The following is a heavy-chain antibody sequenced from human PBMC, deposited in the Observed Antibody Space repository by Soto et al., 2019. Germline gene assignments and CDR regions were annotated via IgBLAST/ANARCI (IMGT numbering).Heavy chain of an antibody. V-gene: IGHV4-59*01. D-gene: IGHD2-8*01. CDR1: GGSISSYY. CDR2: IYYSGST. CDR3: ASHCTNGVCYRY. Sequence: SETLSLTCTVSGGSISSYYWSWIRQPPGKGLEWIGYIYYSGSTNYNPSLESRVTISVDTSKNQFSLKLSSVTAADTAVYYCASHCTNGVCYRYWGQGTLVTVSS. J-gene: IGHJ4*02.